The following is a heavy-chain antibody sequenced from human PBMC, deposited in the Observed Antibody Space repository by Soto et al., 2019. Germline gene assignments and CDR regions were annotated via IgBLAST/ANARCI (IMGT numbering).Heavy chain of an antibody. CDR2: IIPIFGTA. CDR1: GGTFSSYA. J-gene: IGHJ6*02. V-gene: IGHV1-69*13. Sequence: ASVKVSCKASGGTFSSYAISWVRQAPGQGLEWMGGIIPIFGTANYAQKFQGRVTITANESTSTAYMELSSLRSEDTAVYYCARGSRELPKLYGMDVWGQGTTVTVSS. CDR3: ARGSRELPKLYGMDV. D-gene: IGHD1-7*01.